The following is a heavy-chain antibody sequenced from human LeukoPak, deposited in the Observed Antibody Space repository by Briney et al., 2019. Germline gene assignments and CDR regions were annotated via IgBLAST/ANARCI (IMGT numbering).Heavy chain of an antibody. D-gene: IGHD3-9*01. CDR3: ARALNYDILTGYCDY. CDR1: GFTFSSYG. Sequence: GGSLRLSCAASGFTFSSYGMHWVRQAPGKGLEWVSGISGSGAYSYYADSVKGRFTISRDNAKNSLSLQMNSLRAEDTAVYYCARALNYDILTGYCDYWGQGTLVTVSS. J-gene: IGHJ4*02. V-gene: IGHV3-21*01. CDR2: ISGSGAYS.